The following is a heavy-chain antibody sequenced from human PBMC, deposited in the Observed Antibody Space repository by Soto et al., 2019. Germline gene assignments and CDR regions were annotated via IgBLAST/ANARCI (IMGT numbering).Heavy chain of an antibody. Sequence: ASVKVSCKASGYTFTNNVIHWLRQAPGQTLEWMGWIHTAKGNTKYSQKFEARVTLTRDTAASTAYMELNSLRSDDTAVYYCARGPIWTYTWNYARLNYLDPWGQGTLVTVSS. V-gene: IGHV1-3*04. J-gene: IGHJ5*02. D-gene: IGHD1-7*01. CDR2: IHTAKGNT. CDR1: GYTFTNNV. CDR3: ARGPIWTYTWNYARLNYLDP.